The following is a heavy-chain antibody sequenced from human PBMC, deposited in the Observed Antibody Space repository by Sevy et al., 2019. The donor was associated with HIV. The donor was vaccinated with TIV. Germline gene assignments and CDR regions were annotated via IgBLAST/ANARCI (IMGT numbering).Heavy chain of an antibody. D-gene: IGHD5-12*01. J-gene: IGHJ5*02. V-gene: IGHV4-59*01. CDR2: IHYSGST. CDR1: GGSFSGYH. Sequence: SETLSLTCTVSGGSFSGYHWAWIRQTPGKGLEYIGYIHYSGSTNYNPSLNSRLTISVGTSKNQFSLRLTSVTAADTAVYYCARAPPVRSGDDSLNWFDPWGQGILVTVSS. CDR3: ARAPPVRSGDDSLNWFDP.